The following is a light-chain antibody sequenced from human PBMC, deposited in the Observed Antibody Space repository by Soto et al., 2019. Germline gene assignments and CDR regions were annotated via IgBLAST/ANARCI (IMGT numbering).Light chain of an antibody. CDR3: CSYAGSYTYV. Sequence: QSALTQPRSVSGSPGQSVTISCTGTSSDVGGHNYVSWFQQYPGKAPKLLLSSVSKRPSGVPDRFSGSMSGNTASLTISGLQAEDEADYYCCSYAGSYTYVFGTRTKVTVL. CDR2: SVS. V-gene: IGLV2-11*01. CDR1: SSDVGGHNY. J-gene: IGLJ1*01.